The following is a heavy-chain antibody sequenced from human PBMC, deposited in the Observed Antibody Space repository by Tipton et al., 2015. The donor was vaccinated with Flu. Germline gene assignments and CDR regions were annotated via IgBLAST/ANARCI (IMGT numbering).Heavy chain of an antibody. V-gene: IGHV1-2*02. D-gene: IGHD1-26*01. J-gene: IGHJ4*02. Sequence: QSGPEVKKPGASVKVPCKASGYTFTGYYMHWVRQAPGQGLEWMGWINPNSGGTNYAQKFQGRVTMTRDTSISTAYMELSRLRSDDTAVYYCAREDWELLGALFDYWGQGTLVTVSS. CDR3: AREDWELLGALFDY. CDR2: INPNSGGT. CDR1: GYTFTGYY.